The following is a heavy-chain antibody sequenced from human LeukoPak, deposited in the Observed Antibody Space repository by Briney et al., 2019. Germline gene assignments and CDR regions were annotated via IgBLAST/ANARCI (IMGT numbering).Heavy chain of an antibody. V-gene: IGHV3-33*01. Sequence: GGSPRLSCAASGLSLTTHGMHWVRQAPGKGLEWVAVIWYDGSNKYYADSVKGRFTISRDNSKNTLYLQMNSLRAEDTAVYYCASVYSYGWFDYWGQGTLVTVSS. CDR1: GLSLTTHG. CDR2: IWYDGSNK. CDR3: ASVYSYGWFDY. D-gene: IGHD5-18*01. J-gene: IGHJ5*01.